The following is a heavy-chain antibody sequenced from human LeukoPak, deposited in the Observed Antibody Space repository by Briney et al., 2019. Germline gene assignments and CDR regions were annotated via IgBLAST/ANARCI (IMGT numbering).Heavy chain of an antibody. V-gene: IGHV4-61*02. CDR1: GGSISSGSYY. CDR2: IYTSGST. J-gene: IGHJ3*02. D-gene: IGHD3-22*01. CDR3: AKAYYDSSGYYPDAFDI. Sequence: SQTLSLTCTVSGGSISSGSYYWSWIRQPAGKGLEWIGRIYTSGSTNYNPSLKSRVTISVDTSKNQFSLKLSSVTAADTAVYYCAKAYYDSSGYYPDAFDIWGQGTMVTVSS.